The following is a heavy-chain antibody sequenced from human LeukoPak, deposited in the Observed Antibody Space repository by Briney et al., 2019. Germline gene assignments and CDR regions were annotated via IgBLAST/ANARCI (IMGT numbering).Heavy chain of an antibody. V-gene: IGHV4-4*07. CDR1: GGSVSSYY. Sequence: SETLSLTCTVSGGSVSSYYWSWIRQPAGKGLEWIGRIYTSGSTNYNPSLKSRVTMSVDTSKNQFSLKLSSVTAADTAVYYCARDLALSSGWYEDWFDPWGQGTLVTVSS. J-gene: IGHJ5*02. CDR2: IYTSGST. CDR3: ARDLALSSGWYEDWFDP. D-gene: IGHD6-19*01.